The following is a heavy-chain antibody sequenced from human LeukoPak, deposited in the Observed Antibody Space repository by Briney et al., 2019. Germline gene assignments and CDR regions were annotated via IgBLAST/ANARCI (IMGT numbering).Heavy chain of an antibody. D-gene: IGHD2-15*01. Sequence: PGGSLRLSCAASGFTFSSHWMSWVRQAPGKGLEWVANIKKDGSEKYYVDAVKGRFTISRDNAKNSLYLQMNSLRAEDTAVYYCARDWEGGSHASDNWFDPWGQGTLVTVSS. J-gene: IGHJ5*02. CDR1: GFTFSSHW. V-gene: IGHV3-7*01. CDR2: IKKDGSEK. CDR3: ARDWEGGSHASDNWFDP.